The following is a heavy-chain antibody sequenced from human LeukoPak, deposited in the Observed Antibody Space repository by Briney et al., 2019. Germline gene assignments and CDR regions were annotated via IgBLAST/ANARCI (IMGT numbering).Heavy chain of an antibody. J-gene: IGHJ6*03. Sequence: GGSLRLSCAASGFTFSSYSMNWVRQAPGKGLEWVSSISSSSSYIYYADSVKGRFTISRDNAKNSLYLQMNSLRAEDTAVYYCARGYGDYGYYYYMDVWGKGTTVTISS. CDR2: ISSSSSYI. D-gene: IGHD4-17*01. V-gene: IGHV3-21*01. CDR3: ARGYGDYGYYYYMDV. CDR1: GFTFSSYS.